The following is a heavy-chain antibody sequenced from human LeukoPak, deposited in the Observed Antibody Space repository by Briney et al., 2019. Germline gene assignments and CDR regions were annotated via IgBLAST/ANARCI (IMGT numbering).Heavy chain of an antibody. V-gene: IGHV1-18*01. J-gene: IGHJ6*02. CDR1: GYTFTSYG. CDR2: ISAYNGNT. D-gene: IGHD3-3*01. CDR3: ARPGSSGDFWSGSDVLNHYYYGMDV. Sequence: GASVKVSCKASGYTFTSYGISWVRQAPGQGLEWMGWISAYNGNTNYTQKLQGRVTMTTDTSTSTAYMELRSLRSDDTAVYYCARPGSSGDFWSGSDVLNHYYYGMDVWGQGTTVTVSS.